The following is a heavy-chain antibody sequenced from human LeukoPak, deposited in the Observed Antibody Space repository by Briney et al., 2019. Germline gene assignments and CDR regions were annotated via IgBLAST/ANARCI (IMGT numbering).Heavy chain of an antibody. CDR2: INSDGSST. CDR1: GFTFSSYW. D-gene: IGHD2-2*01. CDR3: ARRYCSSTSCTLNWFDP. Sequence: PGGSLGLSCAASGFTFSSYWMHWVRQAPGKGLVWVSRINSDGSSTSYADSVKGRFTISRDNAKNTLYLQMNSLRAEDTAVYYCARRYCSSTSCTLNWFDPWGQGTLVTVSS. V-gene: IGHV3-74*01. J-gene: IGHJ5*02.